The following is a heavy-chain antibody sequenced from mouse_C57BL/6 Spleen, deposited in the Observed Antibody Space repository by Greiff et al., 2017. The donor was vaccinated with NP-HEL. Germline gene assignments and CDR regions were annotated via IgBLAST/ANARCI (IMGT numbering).Heavy chain of an antibody. Sequence: EVQRVESGPGMVKPSQSLSLTCTVTGYSITSGYDWHWIRHFPGNKLEWMGYISYSGSTNYNPSLKSRISITHDTSKNHFFLKLNSVTTEDTATYYCARGTTVVDWYFDVWGTGTTVTVSS. CDR3: ARGTTVVDWYFDV. CDR2: ISYSGST. J-gene: IGHJ1*03. D-gene: IGHD1-1*01. CDR1: GYSITSGYD. V-gene: IGHV3-1*01.